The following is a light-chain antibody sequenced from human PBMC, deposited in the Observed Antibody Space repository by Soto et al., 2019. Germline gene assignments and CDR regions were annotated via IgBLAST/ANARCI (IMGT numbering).Light chain of an antibody. CDR1: QSIRSW. CDR3: QQSYSTPT. CDR2: AAS. V-gene: IGKV1-39*01. J-gene: IGKJ5*01. Sequence: DIQLTQSPSTLSSSLGDTVTMTCRASQSIRSWLAWYQQKPGKAPKLLIYAASSLQSGVPSRFSGSGSGTDFTLTISSLQPEDFATYYCQQSYSTPTFGQGTRLEN.